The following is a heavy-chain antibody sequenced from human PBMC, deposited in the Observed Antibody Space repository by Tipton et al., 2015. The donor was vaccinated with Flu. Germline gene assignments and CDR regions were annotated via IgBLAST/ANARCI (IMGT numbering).Heavy chain of an antibody. D-gene: IGHD1-26*01. CDR1: GFTLSSYW. J-gene: IGHJ5*02. CDR2: IKQDGSEK. CDR3: ARDGPPYSPTSGWFDP. V-gene: IGHV3-7*01. Sequence: GSLRLSCAASGFTLSSYWMSWVRQAPGKGLEWVANIKQDGSEKHYVDSMKGRFTISRDNARDSLYLQMNSLRAEDTAVYFCARDGPPYSPTSGWFDPWGQGTLVTVSS.